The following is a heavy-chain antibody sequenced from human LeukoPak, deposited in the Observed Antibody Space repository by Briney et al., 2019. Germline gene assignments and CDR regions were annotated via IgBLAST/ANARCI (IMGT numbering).Heavy chain of an antibody. J-gene: IGHJ6*02. Sequence: GGSLRLSCAASGFTFSSYSMNWVRQAPGKGLEWVSSISSSSSYIYYADSVKGRFTISRDNAKNSLYLQMNRLRAEDTAVYYCARDQVPAAISYGMDVWGQGTTVTVSS. CDR3: ARDQVPAAISYGMDV. D-gene: IGHD2-2*02. CDR2: ISSSSSYI. CDR1: GFTFSSYS. V-gene: IGHV3-21*01.